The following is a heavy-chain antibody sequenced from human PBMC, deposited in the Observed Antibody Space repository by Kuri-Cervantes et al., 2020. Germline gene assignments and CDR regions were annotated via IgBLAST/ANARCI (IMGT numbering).Heavy chain of an antibody. CDR3: AREAAINGVYNWFDP. D-gene: IGHD2-8*01. J-gene: IGHJ5*02. CDR2: ISSSSSTI. Sequence: GESLKISCAASGFTFSSYSMNWVRQAPGKGLEWVSYISSSSSTIYYADSVKGRFTISRDSSKNTLYLQMDSLRTEDTAVYYCAREAAINGVYNWFDPWGQGTLVTVSS. V-gene: IGHV3-48*01. CDR1: GFTFSSYS.